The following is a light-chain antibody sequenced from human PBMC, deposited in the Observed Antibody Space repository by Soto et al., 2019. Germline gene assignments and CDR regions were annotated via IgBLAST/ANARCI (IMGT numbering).Light chain of an antibody. CDR1: SSDVGGYNS. CDR3: CSYAGTYTWV. J-gene: IGLJ3*02. Sequence: QSALTQPRSVSGSPGQSVTISCTGTSSDVGGYNSVSWYQQYPGNAPKLMIYDVSKRPSGVPDRFSGSKSGNAASLTISGLQAEDEADYYCCSYAGTYTWVFGGGTKLTVL. CDR2: DVS. V-gene: IGLV2-11*01.